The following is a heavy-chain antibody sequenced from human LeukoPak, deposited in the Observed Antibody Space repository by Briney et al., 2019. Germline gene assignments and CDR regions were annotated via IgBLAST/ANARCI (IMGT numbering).Heavy chain of an antibody. D-gene: IGHD2-21*02. CDR1: VGSISSYY. V-gene: IGHV4-59*01. Sequence: PSETLSLTCTVSVGSISSYYWSWIRQPPGKGLEWIGYIYYSGSTNYNPSLKSRVTISVDTSKNQFSLKLSSVTAADTAVYYCAGGDYFSYYFDYWGQGTLVTVSS. CDR2: IYYSGST. J-gene: IGHJ4*02. CDR3: AGGDYFSYYFDY.